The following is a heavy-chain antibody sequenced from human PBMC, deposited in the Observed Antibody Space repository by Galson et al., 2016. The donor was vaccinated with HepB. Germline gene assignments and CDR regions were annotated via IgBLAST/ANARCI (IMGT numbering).Heavy chain of an antibody. V-gene: IGHV4-4*02. J-gene: IGHJ6*02. CDR2: VHHSGRT. CDR1: GVSITSSNW. CDR3: ARLYGSGSNYVLDV. Sequence: ETLSLTCAGSGVSITSSNWWSWVRQPPGKGLEWMGEVHHSGRTNYNPSLKSRLTISEDKSTNQVSLELTSVTAADTAVYYCARLYGSGSNYVLDVWGQGTTVLVSS. D-gene: IGHD3-10*01.